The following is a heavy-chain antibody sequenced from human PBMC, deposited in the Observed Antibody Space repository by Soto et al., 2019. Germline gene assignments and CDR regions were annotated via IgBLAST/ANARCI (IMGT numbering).Heavy chain of an antibody. Sequence: QITLKESGPTLVKPTQTLTLTCTFSGFSLTTSGVGVGWIRQPPGKALEWLALIYWDDDKRYSPSLKGRLTITKATAKNQVALTMTTMDPVDTATYFCAHRLTLNSDWNYGRFDYWGQGPLVTVSS. D-gene: IGHD1-7*01. CDR3: AHRLTLNSDWNYGRFDY. CDR2: IYWDDDK. CDR1: GFSLTTSGVG. J-gene: IGHJ4*02. V-gene: IGHV2-5*02.